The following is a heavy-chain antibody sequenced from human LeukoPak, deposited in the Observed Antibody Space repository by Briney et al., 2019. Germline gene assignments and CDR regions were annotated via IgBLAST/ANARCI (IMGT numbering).Heavy chain of an antibody. J-gene: IGHJ4*02. CDR2: IYDTGNS. CDR1: GGSLSSYI. Sequence: PSETLSLTCTVSGGSLSSYIWSWIRQSPGKVLEWIAYIYDTGNSNYNPSLKSRATISLDTSKNQFSLKLSSVTAADTAVYYCARTVVGPYFDYWGQGTLVTVSS. CDR3: ARTVVGPYFDY. D-gene: IGHD2-15*01. V-gene: IGHV4-59*08.